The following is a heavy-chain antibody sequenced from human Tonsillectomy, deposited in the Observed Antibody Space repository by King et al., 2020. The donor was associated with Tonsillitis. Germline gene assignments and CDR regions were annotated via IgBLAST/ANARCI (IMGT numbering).Heavy chain of an antibody. Sequence: VQLVESGGGLVKPGGSLRLSCAASGFTFSSYSMNWVRQAPGKGLEWVSSISSSSSYIYYADSVKGRFTISRDNAKNSLYQKMNSLRAEDTAVYYCARLGDLTNIWGQGTLVTVSS. CDR2: ISSSSSYI. CDR1: GFTFSSYS. D-gene: IGHD1-1*01. CDR3: ARLGDLTNI. V-gene: IGHV3-21*01. J-gene: IGHJ4*02.